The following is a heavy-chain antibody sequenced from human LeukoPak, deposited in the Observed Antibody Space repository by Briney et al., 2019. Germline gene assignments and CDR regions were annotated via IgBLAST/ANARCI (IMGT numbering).Heavy chain of an antibody. D-gene: IGHD7-27*01. V-gene: IGHV3-21*01. Sequence: GGSLRLSCAASGFTFSSYSMNWVRQAPGKGLEWVSSISSSSSYMYYADSPRGRFTISRDNAKNSLYLQMNSLRAEDTAVYYCARGQLNWGIGFCDYWGQGTLVTVSS. J-gene: IGHJ4*02. CDR3: ARGQLNWGIGFCDY. CDR2: ISSSSSYM. CDR1: GFTFSSYS.